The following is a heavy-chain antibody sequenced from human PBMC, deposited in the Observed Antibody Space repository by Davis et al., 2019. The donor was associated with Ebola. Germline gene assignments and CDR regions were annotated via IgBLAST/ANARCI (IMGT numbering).Heavy chain of an antibody. CDR2: IRQDGGEM. D-gene: IGHD3-3*01. CDR3: ARDGSGGRFLEWLYGFDP. V-gene: IGHV3-7*01. CDR1: RFTFSTYW. Sequence: GESLKISCIASRFTFSTYWMSWVRQAPGKGLEWVANIRQDGGEMYYVDSVKGRFTISRDNAKNSLYLQMNSLRAEDTAVYYCARDGSGGRFLEWLYGFDPWGQGTLVTVSS. J-gene: IGHJ5*02.